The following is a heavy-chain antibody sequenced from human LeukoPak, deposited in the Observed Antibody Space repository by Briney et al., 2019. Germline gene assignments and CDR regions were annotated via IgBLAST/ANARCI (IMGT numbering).Heavy chain of an antibody. CDR2: ISYDGSNK. V-gene: IGHV3-30*03. J-gene: IGHJ4*02. Sequence: PGGSLRLSCAASGFTFSSYGMHWVRQAPGKGLEWVAVISYDGSNKYYADSVKGRFTISRDNSKNTLYLQMNSLRAEDTAVYYCARDGAYSSGWYLKYYFDYWGQGTLVTVSS. CDR3: ARDGAYSSGWYLKYYFDY. CDR1: GFTFSSYG. D-gene: IGHD6-19*01.